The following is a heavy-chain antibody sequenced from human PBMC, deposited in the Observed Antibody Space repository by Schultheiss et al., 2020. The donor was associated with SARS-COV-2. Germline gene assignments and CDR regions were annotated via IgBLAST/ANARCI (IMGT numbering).Heavy chain of an antibody. V-gene: IGHV1-18*01. D-gene: IGHD3-10*01. CDR2: ISAYNGNT. Sequence: ASVKVSCKASGYTFTSYGISWVRQAPGQGLEWMGWISAYNGNTNYAQKLQGRVTMTTDTSTSTAYMELRSLRSDDTAVYYCARDLLLWFGELWRGFDYWGQGTLVTVSS. CDR3: ARDLLLWFGELWRGFDY. J-gene: IGHJ4*02. CDR1: GYTFTSYG.